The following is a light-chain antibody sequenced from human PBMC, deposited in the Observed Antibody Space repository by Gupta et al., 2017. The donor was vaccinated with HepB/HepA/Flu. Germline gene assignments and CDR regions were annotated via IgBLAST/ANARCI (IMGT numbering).Light chain of an antibody. V-gene: IGKV1-39*01. CDR1: QYISTY. Sequence: DIQMTQSPSSLSASVGDRVTITCRASQYISTYLNWFQQKPGKAPKLLIYASASLESGVPSRFSGSGSGTEFTLSISGLQTDDFATYFCQQSDSTPRTFGQGTKVEIK. CDR2: ASA. CDR3: QQSDSTPRT. J-gene: IGKJ2*01.